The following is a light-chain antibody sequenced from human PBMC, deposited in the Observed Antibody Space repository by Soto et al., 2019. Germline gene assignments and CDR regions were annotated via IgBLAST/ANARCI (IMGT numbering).Light chain of an antibody. V-gene: IGLV2-14*01. CDR2: DVS. J-gene: IGLJ2*01. CDR1: SSDVGGYNY. Sequence: QSVLTQPASVSGSPGQSITISCTGTSSDVGGYNYVSWYQQHPGKAPKLMIYDVSNRPSGVSNRFSGSKSRNTASLTITGLQAEDEADYYCSSYTSSSTLDVVFGGGTKLTVL. CDR3: SSYTSSSTLDVV.